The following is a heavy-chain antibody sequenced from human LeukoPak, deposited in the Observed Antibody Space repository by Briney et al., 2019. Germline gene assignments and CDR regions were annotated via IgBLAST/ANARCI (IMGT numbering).Heavy chain of an antibody. D-gene: IGHD1-26*01. CDR2: IVVCSGNT. CDR1: GFTFTSSA. V-gene: IGHV1-58*02. CDR3: ARGGRVVGATEY. J-gene: IGHJ4*02. Sequence: ASVKVSCKASGFTFTSSAMQWVRQARGQRLEWIGWIVVCSGNTNYAQKFQERVTITRDMSTSTAYMELSSLRSEDTAVYYCARGGRVVGATEYWGQGTLVTVSS.